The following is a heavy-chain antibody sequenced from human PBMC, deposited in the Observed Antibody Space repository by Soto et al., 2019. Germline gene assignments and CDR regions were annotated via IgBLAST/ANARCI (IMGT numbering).Heavy chain of an antibody. CDR3: ASPQQWLVGGFDY. Sequence: QVQLVQSGAEVKKPGASVKVACKASGYTFTTYAMHWVRQAPGQRLEWMGWINAGNGHTKYSQKFQGRVTFTRDTSANTAYMELSSLRSEDTTVYDCASPQQWLVGGFDYWGQGTLVTVSS. CDR2: INAGNGHT. V-gene: IGHV1-3*01. CDR1: GYTFTTYA. D-gene: IGHD6-19*01. J-gene: IGHJ4*02.